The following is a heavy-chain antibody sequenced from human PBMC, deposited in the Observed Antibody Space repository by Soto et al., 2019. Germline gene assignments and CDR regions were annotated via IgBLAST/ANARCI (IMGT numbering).Heavy chain of an antibody. CDR3: AKETYSGPLDY. CDR2: ISYDVSNK. CDR1: GFTFSSYG. D-gene: IGHD2-15*01. Sequence: QVQLVESGGGVVQPGRSLRLSCAASGFTFSSYGMHWVRQAPGTGLEWVAVISYDVSNKYYADSVKGRFTISRDNSKNTLYLQMNSLRAEDTAVYYCAKETYSGPLDYWGQGTLVTVSS. J-gene: IGHJ4*02. V-gene: IGHV3-30*18.